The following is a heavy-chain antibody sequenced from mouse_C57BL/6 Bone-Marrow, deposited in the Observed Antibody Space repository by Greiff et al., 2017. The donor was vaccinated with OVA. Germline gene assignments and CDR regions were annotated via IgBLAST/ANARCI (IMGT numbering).Heavy chain of an antibody. V-gene: IGHV1-20*01. D-gene: IGHD2-3*01. J-gene: IGHJ1*03. CDR2: INPYNGDT. Sequence: EVKLQESGPELVKPGDSVKISCKASGYSFTGYFMNWVMQSHGKSLEWIGRINPYNGDTFYNQKFKGKATLTVDKSSSTAHMELRSLTSEDSAVYYCARWDGPWYFDVWGTGTTVTVSS. CDR3: ARWDGPWYFDV. CDR1: GYSFTGYF.